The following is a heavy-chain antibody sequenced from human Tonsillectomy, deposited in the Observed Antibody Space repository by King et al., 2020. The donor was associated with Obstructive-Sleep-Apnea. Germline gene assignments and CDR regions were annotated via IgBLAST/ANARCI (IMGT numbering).Heavy chain of an antibody. J-gene: IGHJ4*02. CDR3: AKESYGSGSGIEE. CDR2: IWSDGSNK. Sequence: VQLVESGGGVVQPGGSLRLSCAASGFTFSSYGMHWVRQAAGKGLEWVAFIWSDGSNKWYADSVKGRFTISRDNSKNTVHLQMNSLRAEDTAVYYCAKESYGSGSGIEEWGQGTLVTVSS. D-gene: IGHD3-10*01. CDR1: GFTFSSYG. V-gene: IGHV3-30*02.